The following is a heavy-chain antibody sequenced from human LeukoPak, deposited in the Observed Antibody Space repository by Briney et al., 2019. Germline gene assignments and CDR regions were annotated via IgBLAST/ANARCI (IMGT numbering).Heavy chain of an antibody. CDR2: ISPDGSAE. D-gene: IGHD4-11*01. Sequence: GGSLRLSCVASGFAFSSYWMSWVRQAPGKGLELVANISPDGSAEDYVDSVRGRFAISRDNAKRSLYLQMNSLSPEDTAVYYCANQAYSQFHYWGQGTLVSVSS. V-gene: IGHV3-7*01. CDR1: GFAFSSYW. J-gene: IGHJ4*02. CDR3: ANQAYSQFHY.